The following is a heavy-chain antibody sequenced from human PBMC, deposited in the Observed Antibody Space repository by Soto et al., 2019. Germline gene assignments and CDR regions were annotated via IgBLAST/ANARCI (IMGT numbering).Heavy chain of an antibody. CDR2: VYYTGTT. V-gene: IGHV4-31*03. D-gene: IGHD3-10*01. J-gene: IGHJ4*02. CDR3: ARGAPRGRGVPTYLHY. Sequence: SETLSLTCTVSGDSITCGGYYWNWVRHLPGKGLEWIGCVYYTGTTYYNPSLKSRITISIDSSRNQFSLTLSSVTAADTALYICARGAPRGRGVPTYLHYWGQGTLVTVSS. CDR1: GDSITCGGYY.